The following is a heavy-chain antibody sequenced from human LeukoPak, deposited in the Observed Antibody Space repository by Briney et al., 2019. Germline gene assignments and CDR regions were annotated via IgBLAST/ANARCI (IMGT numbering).Heavy chain of an antibody. D-gene: IGHD3-10*01. V-gene: IGHV4-38-2*02. CDR2: IHYSGST. CDR3: ARVTMVGGFDP. Sequence: PSETLSLTCTVSGYSISRAYYWGWIRPPPGKGLEWIGNIHYSGSTYYNPSLKSRVTISLDTSKNQFSLKLSSVTAADTAVYYCARVTMVGGFDPWGQGTLVTVSS. CDR1: GYSISRAYY. J-gene: IGHJ5*02.